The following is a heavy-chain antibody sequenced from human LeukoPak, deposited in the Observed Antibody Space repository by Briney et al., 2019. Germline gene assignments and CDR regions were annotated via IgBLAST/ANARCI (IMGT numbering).Heavy chain of an antibody. CDR2: ISHSSTYI. D-gene: IGHD1-26*01. CDR3: ARWELIDY. CDR1: GFTFSGYS. V-gene: IGHV3-21*01. J-gene: IGHJ4*02. Sequence: GGSLRLSCAASGFTFSGYSMNWVRQAPGKGLEWVSSISHSSTYIYYADSVKGRFTISRDNAKNSLYLQMNSLRAEDTAVYYCARWELIDYWGQGTLVTVSS.